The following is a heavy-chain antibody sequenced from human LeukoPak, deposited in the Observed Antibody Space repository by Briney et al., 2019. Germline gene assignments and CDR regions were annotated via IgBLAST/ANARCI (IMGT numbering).Heavy chain of an antibody. CDR1: GFTFSSYW. V-gene: IGHV3-74*01. Sequence: GGSLTLSCAASGFTFSSYWMHWVRQAPGKGLVWVSRINTDGSSTSYADSVKGRFTIACDNAQNTPYPQLNSLSAQDPPVLYCAVAVAGLYYFDYWCQGSMVIVAS. D-gene: IGHD6-19*01. J-gene: IGHJ4*02. CDR2: INTDGSST. CDR3: AVAVAGLYYFDY.